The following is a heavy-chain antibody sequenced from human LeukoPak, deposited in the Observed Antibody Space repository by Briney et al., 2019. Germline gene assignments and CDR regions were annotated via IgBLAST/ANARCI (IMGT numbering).Heavy chain of an antibody. CDR2: ISSNGGST. J-gene: IGHJ3*02. Sequence: PGGSLRLSCSASGFTFNSYVMHWVRQAPGKGLEYVSAISSNGGSTYYADSVKGRFTISRDNSKNTLYLQMSSLRGEDTAVYYCARDLEDSSPFGAFDMWGQGTMVTVSS. D-gene: IGHD3-22*01. CDR3: ARDLEDSSPFGAFDM. V-gene: IGHV3-64D*09. CDR1: GFTFNSYV.